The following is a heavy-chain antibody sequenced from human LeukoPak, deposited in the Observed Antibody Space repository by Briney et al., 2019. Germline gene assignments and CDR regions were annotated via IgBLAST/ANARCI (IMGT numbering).Heavy chain of an antibody. CDR1: GFTVSSNY. Sequence: GGSLRLSCAASGFTVSSNYMSWVRQAPGKGLEWVSVIYSGGNTYYADSVKGRFTISRDNSKNTLYLQMNSLRAEDAAVYYCARKTDSGGQGDYWGPGTLVTVSS. V-gene: IGHV3-66*01. CDR3: ARKTDSGGQGDY. J-gene: IGHJ4*02. D-gene: IGHD3-22*01. CDR2: IYSGGNT.